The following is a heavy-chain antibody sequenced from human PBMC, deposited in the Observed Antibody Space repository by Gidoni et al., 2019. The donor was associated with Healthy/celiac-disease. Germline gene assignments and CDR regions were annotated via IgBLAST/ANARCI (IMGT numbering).Heavy chain of an antibody. J-gene: IGHJ6*02. CDR3: ARQIKDSSGYYYGMDV. D-gene: IGHD3-22*01. CDR2: IIPIFGTA. Sequence: QVQLVQPGAEVKKPGSSVKVSCKAAGGTFSSYAISWVRQAPGHGLEWMGGIIPIFGTANYAQKFQGRVTITADKSTSTAYMELSSLRSEDTAVYYCARQIKDSSGYYYGMDVWGQGTTVTVSS. CDR1: GGTFSSYA. V-gene: IGHV1-69*06.